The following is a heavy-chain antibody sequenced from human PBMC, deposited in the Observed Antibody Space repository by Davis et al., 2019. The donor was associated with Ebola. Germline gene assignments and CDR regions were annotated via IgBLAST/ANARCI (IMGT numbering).Heavy chain of an antibody. Sequence: SETLSLTCTVSGGSISSGGYHWIWIRQHPGKGLEWIAYIYYSGNTYYNPSLKSRVTISVDTSKNQFSLKLSSVTAADTALYYCASLLTYYYGSGIYSSPYYFDYWGQGTLVTVSS. V-gene: IGHV4-31*03. CDR2: IYYSGNT. D-gene: IGHD3-10*01. CDR3: ASLLTYYYGSGIYSSPYYFDY. J-gene: IGHJ4*02. CDR1: GGSISSGGYH.